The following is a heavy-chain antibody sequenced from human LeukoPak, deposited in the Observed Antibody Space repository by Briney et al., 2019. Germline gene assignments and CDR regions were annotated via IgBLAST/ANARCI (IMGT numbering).Heavy chain of an antibody. CDR1: GYTFTSYD. CDR3: ARIQSRIIAARPGNPAFDY. Sequence: ASVKVSCKASGYTFTSYDISWVRQAPGQGLEWMGWISTYNDNTHYAQKPQGKVTMTTDTSTSTVYMELKSLRSDHTAVYYCARIQSRIIAARPGNPAFDYWGRGTLVTVSS. D-gene: IGHD6-6*01. J-gene: IGHJ4*02. V-gene: IGHV1-18*01. CDR2: ISTYNDNT.